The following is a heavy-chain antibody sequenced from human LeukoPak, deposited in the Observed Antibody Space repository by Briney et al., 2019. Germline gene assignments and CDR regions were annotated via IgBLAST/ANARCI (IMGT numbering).Heavy chain of an antibody. CDR1: GFTFSGHS. V-gene: IGHV3-48*01. D-gene: IGHD2/OR15-2a*01. CDR2: ISSSRTAI. Sequence: PGGSLRLSCAASGFTFSGHSMNWLRLAPGKGLVWVSYISSSRTAIYYADSVKGRFTISRDNARNSLYLEMKSLRAEDTAVYYCARAALPSFHYFDYCGQGALVTVSS. J-gene: IGHJ4*02. CDR3: ARAALPSFHYFDY.